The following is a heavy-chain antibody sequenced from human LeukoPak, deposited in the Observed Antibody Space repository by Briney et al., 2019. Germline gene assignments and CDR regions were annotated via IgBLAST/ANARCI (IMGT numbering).Heavy chain of an antibody. J-gene: IGHJ4*02. D-gene: IGHD4-23*01. CDR2: ISSSGSTI. CDR1: GFTFSDYY. Sequence: GGSLRLSCAASGFTFSDYYMRWIRQAPGKGMGWVSYISSSGSTIYYADSVKGRFTISRDNAKNSLYLQMNSLRAEDTAVYYCARVDGGNPPDYWGQGTLVTVSS. V-gene: IGHV3-11*01. CDR3: ARVDGGNPPDY.